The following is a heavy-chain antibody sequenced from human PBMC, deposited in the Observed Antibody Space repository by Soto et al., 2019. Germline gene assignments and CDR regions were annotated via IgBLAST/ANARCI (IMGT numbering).Heavy chain of an antibody. D-gene: IGHD3-16*02. CDR1: GFTFSSYW. CDR3: VRYPRSVGGSYRPDY. J-gene: IGHJ4*02. Sequence: TGGSLRLSCAASGFTFSSYWMHWVRQVPEKGLVWVSRINSDGSITNYADAVKDRFTISRDNVKNTLYLQMNSLRAEDTAVYYCVRYPRSVGGSYRPDYWGQGTLVTVSS. CDR2: INSDGSIT. V-gene: IGHV3-74*01.